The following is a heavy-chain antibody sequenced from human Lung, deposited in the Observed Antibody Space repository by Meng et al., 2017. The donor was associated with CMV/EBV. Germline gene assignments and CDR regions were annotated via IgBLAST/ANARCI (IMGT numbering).Heavy chain of an antibody. D-gene: IGHD2-2*01. CDR3: ARTRIEVEPDGRKLKYYNYGMGV. V-gene: IGHV1-8*01. CDR2: MNPNSGNT. CDR1: GYMFTTYD. Sequence: ASXXVSXKASGYMFTTYDINWVRQATGQGLEWMGWMNPNSGNTGYAQKFQGRVTLTRVTSISTAYMELISLTSDDTAVYYCARTRIEVEPDGRKLKYYNYGMGVWXQGTTVTVSS. J-gene: IGHJ6*02.